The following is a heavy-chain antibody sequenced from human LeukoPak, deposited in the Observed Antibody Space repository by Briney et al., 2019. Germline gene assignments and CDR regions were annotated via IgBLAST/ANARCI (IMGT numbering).Heavy chain of an antibody. CDR3: ARGVYSFDY. CDR2: INSDGSSI. V-gene: IGHV3-74*01. CDR1: GFSISSFW. J-gene: IGHJ4*02. D-gene: IGHD5/OR15-5a*01. Sequence: PGGSLRLSCAASGFSISSFWMHWVRQAPGKGVVWVARINSDGSSITYVDSVKGRFAISRDNAKNTFHLQMNSLTDDDTAVYYCARGVYSFDYWGQGTLVTVSS.